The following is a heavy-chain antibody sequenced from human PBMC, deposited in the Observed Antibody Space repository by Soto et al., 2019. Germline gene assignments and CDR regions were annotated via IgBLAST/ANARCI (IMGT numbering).Heavy chain of an antibody. V-gene: IGHV1-46*01. J-gene: IGHJ4*02. D-gene: IGHD2-8*02. CDR3: ARHLAAGDV. CDR2: INPTGGST. Sequence: QVQLVQSGAEVKKPGASVKVSCKASGYTFINYYIHWVRQAPGHGLEWMAIINPTGGSTNYANKFQCRLTLTIDTSTTTVYMEMSSLTSEDTAIYYSARHLAAGDVWGQGTLVNVS. CDR1: GYTFINYY.